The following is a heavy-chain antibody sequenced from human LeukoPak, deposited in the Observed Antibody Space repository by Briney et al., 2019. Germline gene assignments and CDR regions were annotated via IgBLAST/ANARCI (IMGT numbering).Heavy chain of an antibody. CDR1: DGSIRNHY. V-gene: IGHV4-59*11. CDR2: IHYSGSS. Sequence: SETLSLTCTVSDGSIRNHYWSWIRRPPGKGLEWIGYIHYSGSSNYNPSLKSRVTISIDTSKNQFSLNLSSVTAADTAVYYCTRDRGYYDSSGYFSGCFDCWGQGTLVTVSS. CDR3: TRDRGYYDSSGYFSGCFDC. D-gene: IGHD3-22*01. J-gene: IGHJ4*02.